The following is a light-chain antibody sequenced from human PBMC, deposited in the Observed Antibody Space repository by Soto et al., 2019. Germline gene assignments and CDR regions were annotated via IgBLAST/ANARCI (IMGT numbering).Light chain of an antibody. CDR2: DAS. CDR3: QQCSSWPYT. V-gene: IGKV3-11*01. Sequence: EIVSTQSPATLSLSPGERATLSCRASQSVSRYLAWYQQKPGQAPRLLIYDASNRATGIPARFSGSGSGTDFSLTISSLAPEDFAVYYCQQCSSWPYTFGQGTKLDFK. CDR1: QSVSRY. J-gene: IGKJ2*01.